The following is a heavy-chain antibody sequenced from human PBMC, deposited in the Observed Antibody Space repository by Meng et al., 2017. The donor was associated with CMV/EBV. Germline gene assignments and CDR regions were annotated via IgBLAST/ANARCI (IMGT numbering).Heavy chain of an antibody. Sequence: QTLSLTCAASVVTFSSYWMSWVRQAPGTGLEWVGFIRSKAYGGTTEYAASVKGRFTISRDDSKSIAYLQMNSLKTEDTAVYYCTRDRDLYYYDSSGYYGDAFDIWGQGTLVTVSS. D-gene: IGHD3-22*01. CDR3: TRDRDLYYYDSSGYYGDAFDI. CDR2: IRSKAYGGTT. V-gene: IGHV3-49*04. J-gene: IGHJ3*02. CDR1: VVTFSSYW.